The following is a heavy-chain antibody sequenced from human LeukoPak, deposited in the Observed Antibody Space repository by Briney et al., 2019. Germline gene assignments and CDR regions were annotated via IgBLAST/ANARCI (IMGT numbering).Heavy chain of an antibody. Sequence: PSETLSLTCTVSGGSISSSSYYWGWIRQAPGKGLEWIGSIYYSGSTYYNPSLKSRVTISVDTSKNQFSLKLSSVTAADTAVYYCARVFFVGIAPAGYLTWGQGTLVTVSS. CDR1: GGSISSSSYY. J-gene: IGHJ5*02. CDR3: ARVFFVGIAPAGYLT. D-gene: IGHD6-13*01. CDR2: IYYSGST. V-gene: IGHV4-39*07.